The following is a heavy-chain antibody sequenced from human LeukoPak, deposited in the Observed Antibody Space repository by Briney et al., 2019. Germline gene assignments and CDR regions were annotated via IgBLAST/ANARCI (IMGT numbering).Heavy chain of an antibody. CDR3: ARDRGGYSYGADFDY. CDR1: GYTFTSYG. J-gene: IGHJ4*02. Sequence: ASVKVSCKASGYTFTSYGISWVRQAPGQGLEWMGWISAYNGNTNYAQKLQGRVTMTTDTSTSTAYMELRSLRSDDTAVYYCARDRGGYSYGADFDYWGQGTLVTVSS. CDR2: ISAYNGNT. V-gene: IGHV1-18*01. D-gene: IGHD5-18*01.